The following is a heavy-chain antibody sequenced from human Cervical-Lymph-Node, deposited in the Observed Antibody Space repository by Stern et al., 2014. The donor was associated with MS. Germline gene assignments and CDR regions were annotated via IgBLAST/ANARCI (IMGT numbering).Heavy chain of an antibody. CDR1: GDSIISTSYY. CDR2: IYYSGTT. Sequence: QLQLQESGPGLVKPSQTLSLTCTVSGDSIISTSYYLSWIRQHPTKGLEWIGYIYYSGTTYSNPSLQSRLSMSVDTSKNQFSLKLNSVTAADTAVYYCARFRTIFDWFDPWGQGTLVTVSS. D-gene: IGHD3-3*01. V-gene: IGHV4-31*03. J-gene: IGHJ5*02. CDR3: ARFRTIFDWFDP.